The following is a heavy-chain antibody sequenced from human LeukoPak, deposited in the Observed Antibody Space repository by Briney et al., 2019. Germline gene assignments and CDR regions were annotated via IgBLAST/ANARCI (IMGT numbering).Heavy chain of an antibody. CDR2: IISSSSYI. J-gene: IGHJ4*02. Sequence: PGGALRLSCAASGFTFSSYSRNWVGRAPGKGLEGVSSIISSSSYIYYADSVKGRFTISRDNAKNSLYLQMTSLRAEDTAVYYCASILKSANADYWGQGTLVTVSS. V-gene: IGHV3-21*01. CDR3: ASILKSANADY. CDR1: GFTFSSYS. D-gene: IGHD4/OR15-4a*01.